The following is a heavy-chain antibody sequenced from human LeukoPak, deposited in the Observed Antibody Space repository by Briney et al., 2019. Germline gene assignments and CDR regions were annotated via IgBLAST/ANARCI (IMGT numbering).Heavy chain of an antibody. V-gene: IGHV3-48*04. Sequence: PGGSLRLSCAASGFTFRSYAMSWVRQAPGKGLEWVSYISGSGTTRHYADSVKGRFTISRDNTKNSLYLQMNSLRAEDAAVYYCARVTSIQSGFYNYWGQGILVIVSS. J-gene: IGHJ4*02. CDR2: ISGSGTTR. CDR1: GFTFRSYA. D-gene: IGHD5-24*01. CDR3: ARVTSIQSGFYNY.